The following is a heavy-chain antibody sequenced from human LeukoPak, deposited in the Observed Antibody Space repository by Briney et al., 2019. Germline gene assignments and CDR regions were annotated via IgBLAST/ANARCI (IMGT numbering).Heavy chain of an antibody. Sequence: ASVTVSCKASGYTFTGYYMHWVRQAPGQGLEWMGWINPNSGGTNYAQKFQGRVTMTRDTSISTAYMELSRLRSDDTAVYYCARGVYNWKYFFDYWGQGTLVTVSS. CDR2: INPNSGGT. J-gene: IGHJ4*02. CDR1: GYTFTGYY. D-gene: IGHD1-20*01. CDR3: ARGVYNWKYFFDY. V-gene: IGHV1-2*02.